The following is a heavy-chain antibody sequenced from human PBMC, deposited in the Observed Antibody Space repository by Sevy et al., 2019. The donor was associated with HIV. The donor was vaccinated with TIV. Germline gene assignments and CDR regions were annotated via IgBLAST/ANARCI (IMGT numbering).Heavy chain of an antibody. J-gene: IGHJ1*01. CDR3: AGGSVIYGDYGEYFQH. D-gene: IGHD4-17*01. Sequence: SETLSLTCTVSGGSISSGDYYWSWIRQPPGKGLEWIGYIYYSGSTDYNPSLRIRVTISVDTSKNQFSLKLSSVTAADTAVYYCAGGSVIYGDYGEYFQHWGQSTLVTVSS. CDR1: GGSISSGDYY. V-gene: IGHV4-30-4*01. CDR2: IYYSGST.